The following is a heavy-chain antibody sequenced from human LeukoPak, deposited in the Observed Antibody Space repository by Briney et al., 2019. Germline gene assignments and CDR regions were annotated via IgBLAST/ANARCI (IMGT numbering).Heavy chain of an antibody. CDR2: ISAYNGNT. J-gene: IGHJ4*02. CDR3: ARDRGYYYGSGSHLGY. CDR1: GYTFTSYG. Sequence: ASVTVSCTASGYTFTSYGISWVRQAPGQGLEWMGWISAYNGNTNYAQKLQGRVTMTTDTSTSTAYMELRSLRSDDTAVYYCARDRGYYYGSGSHLGYWGQGTLVTVSS. V-gene: IGHV1-18*01. D-gene: IGHD3-10*01.